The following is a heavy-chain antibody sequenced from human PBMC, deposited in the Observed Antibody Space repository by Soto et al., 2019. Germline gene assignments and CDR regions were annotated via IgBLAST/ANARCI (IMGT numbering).Heavy chain of an antibody. V-gene: IGHV1-69*08. CDR3: TRDWEITVSTWSFGGF. CDR2: IIPFHGVT. CDR1: GGTFSPYT. J-gene: IGHJ4*02. D-gene: IGHD3-10*01. Sequence: QVQLVQSGAEVKKPGSSVKVSCKASGGTFSPYTINWVRQAPGQGLEWMGRIIPFHGVTNYAQKFKARVTITADKSTSTAYMELGGLRFEDTAMYYCTRDWEITVSTWSFGGFWGRGTLVTVSS.